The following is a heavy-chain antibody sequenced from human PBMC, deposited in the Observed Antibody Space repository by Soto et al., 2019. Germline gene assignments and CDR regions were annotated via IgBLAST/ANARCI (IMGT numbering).Heavy chain of an antibody. CDR2: SYHSGAT. V-gene: IGHV4-4*02. Sequence: QVQLQESGPGLVKPSGTLSLTCDVSGGSINTNWWSWVRQPPGKGLEWIGESYHSGATNYNPSLNDRVTIFVANLNNQFSVNLNAVTAAATAVCFCARHVGGSGSRGFDYSGRGILVTVSS. CDR3: ARHVGGSGSRGFDY. J-gene: IGHJ4*02. D-gene: IGHD1-26*01. CDR1: GGSINTNW.